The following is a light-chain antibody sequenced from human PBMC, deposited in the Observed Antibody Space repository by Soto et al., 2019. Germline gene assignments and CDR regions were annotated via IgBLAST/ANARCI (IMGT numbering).Light chain of an antibody. CDR2: KNN. CDR1: GSNVGASYD. Sequence: QSVLTQPPSVSGAPGQTSTMSCTGSGSNVGASYDVHWYQVLPGAGPRLLIYKNNNRPSGVPDRFSGSKSGTSASLAITGLRAEDEADYYCQSYDNILSGPLFGGGTKLTVL. V-gene: IGLV1-40*01. J-gene: IGLJ3*02. CDR3: QSYDNILSGPL.